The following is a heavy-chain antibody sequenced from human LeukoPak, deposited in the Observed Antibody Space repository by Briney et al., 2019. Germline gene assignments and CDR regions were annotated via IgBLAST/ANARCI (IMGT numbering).Heavy chain of an antibody. CDR3: ARSPNYVWGSYRYTFDY. CDR2: ISSSGSTI. D-gene: IGHD3-16*02. V-gene: IGHV3-11*04. CDR1: GFTFSDYY. Sequence: GGSLRLSCAASGFTFSDYYMSWIRQAPGKGLEWVSYISSSGSTIYYADSVKGRFTISRDNAKNSLYLQMNSLRAGDTAVYYCARSPNYVWGSYRYTFDYWGQGTLVTVSS. J-gene: IGHJ4*02.